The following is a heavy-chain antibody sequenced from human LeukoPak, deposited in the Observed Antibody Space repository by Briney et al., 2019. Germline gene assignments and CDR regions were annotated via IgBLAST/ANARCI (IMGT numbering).Heavy chain of an antibody. CDR1: GGSISSYH. D-gene: IGHD4-17*01. J-gene: IGHJ4*02. V-gene: IGHV4-59*01. CDR2: IYYSGST. Sequence: SETLSLTCTVSGGSISSYHWSWIRQPPGKGLEWIGYIYYSGSTNYNPSLKSRVTISVDTSKNQFSLKLSSVTAADTAVYYCATDKYMDGDYVGWSYWGQGALVTVSS. CDR3: ATDKYMDGDYVGWSY.